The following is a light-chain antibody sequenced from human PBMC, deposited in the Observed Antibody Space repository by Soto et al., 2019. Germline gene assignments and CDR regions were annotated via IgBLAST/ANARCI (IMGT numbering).Light chain of an antibody. CDR2: GAS. V-gene: IGKV3-20*01. Sequence: EIVLTQSPGTLSLSPGERATLSCRASQSVSSSYLAWYQQKPGQAPRLLIYGASSRATGIPDRFSGSGSGTDFTLTISGLEPEDFAVYYCQQHCSSPDFGGGTKVEIK. J-gene: IGKJ4*01. CDR3: QQHCSSPD. CDR1: QSVSSSY.